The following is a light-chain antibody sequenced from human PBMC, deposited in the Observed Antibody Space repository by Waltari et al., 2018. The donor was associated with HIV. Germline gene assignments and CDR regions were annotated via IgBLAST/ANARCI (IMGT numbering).Light chain of an antibody. CDR3: CSYADSYSFV. V-gene: IGLV2-11*02. CDR2: DID. Sequence: QSALTQPPSLPGSPGQSVPLPCSSTPHVLAAYHHVSWYPQNPGKVPKLMIYDIDKRPSGVPDRFSGSKSGNAAALTISGLQAEDEADYYCCSYADSYSFVFGTGTKVTVL. J-gene: IGLJ1*01. CDR1: PHVLAAYHH.